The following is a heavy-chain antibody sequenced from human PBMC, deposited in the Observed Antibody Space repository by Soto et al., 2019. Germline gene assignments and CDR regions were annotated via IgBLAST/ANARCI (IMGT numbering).Heavy chain of an antibody. CDR1: GFSISSGYY. CDR2: IYRSGNS. V-gene: IGHV4-38-2*02. J-gene: IGHJ4*02. Sequence: SETLSLTCDVSGFSISSGYYWSWVRQAPGKGLEWIGSIYRSGNSYHNPSLETRLILSVDTSKNQFSLKLASVTAAYTAIYYCAREKVGTTFFDNWGQGTQVTVSS. CDR3: AREKVGTTFFDN. D-gene: IGHD1-1*01.